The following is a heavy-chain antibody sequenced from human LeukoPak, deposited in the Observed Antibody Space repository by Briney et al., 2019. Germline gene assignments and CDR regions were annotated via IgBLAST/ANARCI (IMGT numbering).Heavy chain of an antibody. J-gene: IGHJ4*02. Sequence: GGSLTLSCALSGFTFDDYGMSWVRQPAGKGLEWVSGINWNGGSTGYADSVKGRFTISRDNAKNSLYLQMNRLRAEDTGLYYCARGEYQLLFDYWGQGTLVTVSS. CDR1: GFTFDDYG. D-gene: IGHD2-2*01. CDR2: INWNGGST. CDR3: ARGEYQLLFDY. V-gene: IGHV3-20*04.